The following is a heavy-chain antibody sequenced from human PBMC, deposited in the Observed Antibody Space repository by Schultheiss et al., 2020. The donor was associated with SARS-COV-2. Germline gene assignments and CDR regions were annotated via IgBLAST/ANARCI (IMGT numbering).Heavy chain of an antibody. CDR3: AIRGGDFKFDY. D-gene: IGHD4-17*01. CDR2: IRDNGGST. J-gene: IGHJ4*02. Sequence: GGSLRLSCSASGFTFSDYDMHWVRQVTGQGLQYISAIRDNGGSTYYADAVKGRFTISRDNSKNTLSLQMRSLRPEDTAVYYCAIRGGDFKFDYWGQGTLVTVSS. CDR1: GFTFSDYD. V-gene: IGHV3-64D*06.